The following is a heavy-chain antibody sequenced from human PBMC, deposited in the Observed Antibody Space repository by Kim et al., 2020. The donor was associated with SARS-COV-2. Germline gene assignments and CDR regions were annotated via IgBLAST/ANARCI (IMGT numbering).Heavy chain of an antibody. Sequence: GGSLRLSCAASGFTFSSYSMNWVRQAPGKGLEWVSYISSSSSTIYYADSVKGRFTISRDNAKNSLYLQMNSLRDEDTAVYYFARDSLYYYGSGSYSPFDYWGQGTLVTVSS. CDR1: GFTFSSYS. CDR2: ISSSSSTI. D-gene: IGHD3-10*01. V-gene: IGHV3-48*02. CDR3: ARDSLYYYGSGSYSPFDY. J-gene: IGHJ4*02.